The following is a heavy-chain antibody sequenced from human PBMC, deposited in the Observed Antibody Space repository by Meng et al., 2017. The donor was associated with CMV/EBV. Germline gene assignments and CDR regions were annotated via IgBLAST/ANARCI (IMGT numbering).Heavy chain of an antibody. CDR2: ISYDGSNK. V-gene: IGHV3-30-3*01. J-gene: IGHJ4*02. Sequence: GGSLRLSCAASGFTFSSYAMHGVRQAPGKGLEWVAVISYDGSNKYYADSVKGRFTISRDNSKNTLYLQMNSLRAEDTAVYYCARDIDSGSYWGQGTLVTVSS. CDR3: ARDIDSGSY. D-gene: IGHD1-26*01. CDR1: GFTFSSYA.